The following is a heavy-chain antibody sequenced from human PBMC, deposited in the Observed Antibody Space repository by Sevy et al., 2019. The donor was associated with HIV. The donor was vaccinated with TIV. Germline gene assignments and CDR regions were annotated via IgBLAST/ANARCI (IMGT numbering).Heavy chain of an antibody. CDR1: GGTFSSYA. J-gene: IGHJ4*02. CDR2: IIPIFGTA. CDR3: ARNRYSGNDEGPGFDY. V-gene: IGHV1-69*13. D-gene: IGHD1-1*01. Sequence: ASVKVSCKASGGTFSSYAISWVRQAPGQGLEWMGGIIPIFGTANYATKFQGRVTITADESTSTAYMELSSLRSEDTAVYYCARNRYSGNDEGPGFDYWGQGTLVTVSS.